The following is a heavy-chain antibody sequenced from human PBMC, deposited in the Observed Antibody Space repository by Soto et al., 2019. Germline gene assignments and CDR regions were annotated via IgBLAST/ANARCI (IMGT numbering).Heavy chain of an antibody. CDR3: ARLLSSGRADDAFDI. V-gene: IGHV1-45*02. CDR2: ITPFNGNT. J-gene: IGHJ3*02. CDR1: GYTFTYRY. D-gene: IGHD6-19*01. Sequence: ASVKVSCKASGYTFTYRYLHWVRQAPGQALEWMGWITPFNGNTNYAQKFQDRVTITRDRSMSTAYMELSSLRSEGTAMYYCARLLSSGRADDAFDIWGQGTMVTVSS.